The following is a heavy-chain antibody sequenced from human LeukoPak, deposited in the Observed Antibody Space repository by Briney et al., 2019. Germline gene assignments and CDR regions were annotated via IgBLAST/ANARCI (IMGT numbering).Heavy chain of an antibody. J-gene: IGHJ4*02. V-gene: IGHV5-51*01. CDR1: GYSLTTYW. CDR2: INPGDSET. Sequence: GESLKISCKGSGYSLTTYWIGWVRQMPGKGLGWMGIINPGDSETKYSPSFQGQVTISADKSISTAYLQWSSLKALDTAMYYCARPGYRSRYFDYWGQGTLVTVSS. D-gene: IGHD6-19*01. CDR3: ARPGYRSRYFDY.